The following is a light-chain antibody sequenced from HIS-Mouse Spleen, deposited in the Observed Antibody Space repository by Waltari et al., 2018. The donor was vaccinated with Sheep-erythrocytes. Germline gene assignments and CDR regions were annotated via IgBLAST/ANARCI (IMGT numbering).Light chain of an antibody. Sequence: QSALTQPRSVSGSPGQSVTISCTGTSSDVGGYNYVSWYQQHPGKAHKLMIYDVSKRPSGFPDRFSGSKSGNTASLTISGLQAEDEADYYCCSYAGSYNHVFATGTKVTVL. V-gene: IGLV2-11*01. CDR2: DVS. J-gene: IGLJ1*01. CDR1: SSDVGGYNY. CDR3: CSYAGSYNHV.